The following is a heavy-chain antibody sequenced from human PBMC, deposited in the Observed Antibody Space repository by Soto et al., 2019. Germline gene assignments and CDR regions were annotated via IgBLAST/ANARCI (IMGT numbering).Heavy chain of an antibody. CDR1: GWSVSSGSYY. D-gene: IGHD5-18*01. CDR3: ARGGGVTATFDY. CDR2: IYYSGGT. V-gene: IGHV4-61*01. J-gene: IGHJ4*02. Sequence: KTXETLSLTCTVSGWSVSSGSYYWSWIRQPPGKGPEWIGYIYYSGGTNYNPSLKSRVTISVDTSKNQFSLKLSSVTAADTAVYYCARGGGVTATFDYWGQGTLVTVSS.